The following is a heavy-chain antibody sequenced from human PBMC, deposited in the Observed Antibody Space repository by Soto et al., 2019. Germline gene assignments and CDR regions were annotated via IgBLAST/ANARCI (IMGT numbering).Heavy chain of an antibody. J-gene: IGHJ6*02. CDR2: IWYDGSNK. CDR1: GFTFSSYG. Sequence: QVQLVESGGGVVQPGRSLRLSCAASGFTFSSYGMHWVRQAPGKGLEWVAVIWYDGSNKYYAASVKGRVTISRDKSKNTLYLQMNSLRAEDTAVYCRASEPLDYYGMDVWGQGTTVTVSS. CDR3: ASEPLDYYGMDV. V-gene: IGHV3-33*01.